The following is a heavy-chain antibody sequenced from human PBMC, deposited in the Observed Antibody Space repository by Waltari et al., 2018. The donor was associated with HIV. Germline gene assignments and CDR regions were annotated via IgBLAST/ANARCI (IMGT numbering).Heavy chain of an antibody. CDR2: STAVNRNT. CDR1: GYTFTTTA. V-gene: IGHV1-3*01. J-gene: IGHJ6*02. D-gene: IGHD6-25*01. CDR3: ARERKVAGARPYSGPDV. Sequence: QVHLVQSGAEGKKPGGSVKVACKASGYTFTTTAIHGVRQARGQRPVWMGWSTAVNRNTNSSPTSQRRVTITVETYAGSVSVGLSSLSPSDTAIYYCARERKVAGARPYSGPDVWGQGTTFTVSS.